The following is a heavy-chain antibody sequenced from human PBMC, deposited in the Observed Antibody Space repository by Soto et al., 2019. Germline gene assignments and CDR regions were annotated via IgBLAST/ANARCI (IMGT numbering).Heavy chain of an antibody. CDR1: GFTFSSYA. V-gene: IGHV3-30-3*01. CDR2: ISYDGSNK. D-gene: IGHD3-3*01. Sequence: GGSLRLSCAASGFTFSSYAMHWVRQAPGKGLEWVAVISYDGSNKYYADSVKGRFTISRDNSKNTLYLQMNSLRAEDTAVYYCARDSSRYYDFWSGYYSTYYYYYGMDVWGQGTTVTVSS. CDR3: ARDSSRYYDFWSGYYSTYYYYYGMDV. J-gene: IGHJ6*02.